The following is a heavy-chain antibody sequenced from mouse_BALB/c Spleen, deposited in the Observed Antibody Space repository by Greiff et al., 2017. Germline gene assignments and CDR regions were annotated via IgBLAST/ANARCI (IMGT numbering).Heavy chain of an antibody. D-gene: IGHD2-1*01. J-gene: IGHJ4*01. CDR1: GYTFTSYW. CDR2: IDPSDSYT. CDR3: TRRAGNSDAMDY. Sequence: QVQLQQPGAELVKPGASVKMSCKASGYTFTSYWMHWVKQRPGQGLEWIGVIDPSDSYTSYNQKFKGKATLTVDTSSSTAYMQLSSLTSEDSAVYNCTRRAGNSDAMDYWGQGTSVTVSS. V-gene: IGHV1S127*01.